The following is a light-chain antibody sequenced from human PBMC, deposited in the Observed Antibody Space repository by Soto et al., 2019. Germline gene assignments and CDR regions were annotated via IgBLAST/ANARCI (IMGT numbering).Light chain of an antibody. Sequence: EIVLTQSPGTLSLSPGERATLSCRASQSVSSSYLAWYQQKPGQAPRLLIYGASSGATGIPDRFRGSGSGTDFTLTISRLEPEDFAVYYCQQYGRSPWTFGQGTKVEVK. J-gene: IGKJ1*01. CDR3: QQYGRSPWT. V-gene: IGKV3-20*01. CDR1: QSVSSSY. CDR2: GAS.